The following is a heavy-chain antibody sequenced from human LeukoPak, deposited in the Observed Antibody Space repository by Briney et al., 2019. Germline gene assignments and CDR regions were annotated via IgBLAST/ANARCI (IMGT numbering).Heavy chain of an antibody. D-gene: IGHD4/OR15-4a*01. CDR1: GFTFSTYS. Sequence: GGSLRLSCAASGFTFSTYSMNWVRQAPGKGLEWVSSISSSSSYIYYADSVKGRFTISRDNAKNSLYLQMNSLRAEDTAVYYCARRAGAYSHPYDYWGQGTLVTVSS. J-gene: IGHJ4*02. V-gene: IGHV3-21*04. CDR2: ISSSSSYI. CDR3: ARRAGAYSHPYDY.